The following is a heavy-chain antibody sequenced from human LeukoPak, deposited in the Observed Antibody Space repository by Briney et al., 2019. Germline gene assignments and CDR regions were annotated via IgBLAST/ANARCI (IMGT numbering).Heavy chain of an antibody. Sequence: GGSLRLSCAASEFTLSSYWMSWVRQDPGKGLEWVANIKQDGSKKYYVDSVKGRFTISRDNAKNSLYLQMNSLRAEDTAVYYCASGLGWLVDNWGQGTLVTVSS. D-gene: IGHD6-19*01. V-gene: IGHV3-7*01. J-gene: IGHJ4*02. CDR2: IKQDGSKK. CDR1: EFTLSSYW. CDR3: ASGLGWLVDN.